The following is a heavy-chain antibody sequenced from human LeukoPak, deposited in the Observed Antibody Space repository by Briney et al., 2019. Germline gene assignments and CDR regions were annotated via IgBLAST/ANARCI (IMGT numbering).Heavy chain of an antibody. Sequence: GGSLRLSCAASGFTFSDYAMSWVRQAPGKGLEWVSDISGGGDNTYYADSVKGRFTISRDNSKNTLYLQMNSLRAEDTAVYYCAKVRNPYYDLWSGEFDYWGQGTLVTVSS. J-gene: IGHJ4*02. D-gene: IGHD3-3*01. CDR1: GFTFSDYA. V-gene: IGHV3-23*01. CDR3: AKVRNPYYDLWSGEFDY. CDR2: ISGGGDNT.